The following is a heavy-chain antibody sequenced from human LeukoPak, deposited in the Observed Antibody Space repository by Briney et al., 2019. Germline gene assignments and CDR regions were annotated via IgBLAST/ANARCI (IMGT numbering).Heavy chain of an antibody. CDR2: IYYSGST. V-gene: IGHV4-39*01. D-gene: IGHD4-11*01. CDR3: ASRNPDSNYGVRDY. Sequence: SETLSLTCTVSGGSISSSSYYWGWIRQPPGKGLEWIGSIYYSGSTYYNPSLKSRVTISVDTSKNQFSLKLSSVTAADTAVYYCASRNPDSNYGVRDYWGQGTLVTVSS. J-gene: IGHJ4*02. CDR1: GGSISSSSYY.